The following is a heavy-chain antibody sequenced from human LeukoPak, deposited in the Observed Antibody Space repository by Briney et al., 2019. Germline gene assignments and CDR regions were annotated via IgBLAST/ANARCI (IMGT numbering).Heavy chain of an antibody. CDR3: ARGSRLGVVERDAFDI. J-gene: IGHJ3*02. Sequence: SETLSLTCTVSGYSINSGYYWGWIRQPPGKGLEWIGSIDHSGSTYYNPSLKSRVTISVDTSKSQFSLKLSSVTAADTAFYYCARGSRLGVVERDAFDIWGQGTMVTVSS. CDR2: IDHSGST. D-gene: IGHD3-3*01. V-gene: IGHV4-38-2*02. CDR1: GYSINSGYY.